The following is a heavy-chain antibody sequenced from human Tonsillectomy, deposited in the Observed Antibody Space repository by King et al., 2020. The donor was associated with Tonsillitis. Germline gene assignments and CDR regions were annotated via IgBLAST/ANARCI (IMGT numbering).Heavy chain of an antibody. Sequence: VQLVESGGGLVKPGGSLRLSCAASGFTLSDYYMSWIRQAPGKGLELISHIRTSGDSIYYADSVTGRLTISRDNTKNSMYLQMNSLRAEDTAVYYCAREDWGRFDPWGQGTLVTVSS. V-gene: IGHV3-11*01. CDR1: GFTLSDYY. CDR2: IRTSGDSI. J-gene: IGHJ5*02. CDR3: AREDWGRFDP. D-gene: IGHD3-16*01.